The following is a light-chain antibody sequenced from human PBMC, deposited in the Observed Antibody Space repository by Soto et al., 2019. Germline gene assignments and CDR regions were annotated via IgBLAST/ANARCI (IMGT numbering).Light chain of an antibody. Sequence: EIVLTQSPGTLSLSPGERATLSCRASQSVSSSYLAWYQQKPGQAPRLLIYGASSRVTGIPDRFSGGGSGTDFTLTISRLEPEDFAVYYCQQSSSYPLTFGGGTKVDIK. CDR3: QQSSSYPLT. V-gene: IGKV3-20*01. J-gene: IGKJ4*01. CDR1: QSVSSSY. CDR2: GAS.